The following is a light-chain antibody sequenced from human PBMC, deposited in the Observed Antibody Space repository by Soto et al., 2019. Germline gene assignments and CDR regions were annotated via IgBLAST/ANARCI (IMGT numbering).Light chain of an antibody. CDR2: DVS. CDR3: NSYTTSSTYV. CDR1: SSDVGGYNY. V-gene: IGLV2-14*01. Sequence: QSALTQPASVSGSPGQSITISCTGTSSDVGGYNYVSWYQQHPGKVPKLMIYDVSYRPSGVSNRFSGSKSGNTASLTISGLQAEDEADYYCNSYTTSSTYVFVTGTKVTVL. J-gene: IGLJ1*01.